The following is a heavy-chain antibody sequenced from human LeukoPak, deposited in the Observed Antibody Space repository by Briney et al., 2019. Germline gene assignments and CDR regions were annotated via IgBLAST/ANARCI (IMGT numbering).Heavy chain of an antibody. V-gene: IGHV3-21*01. CDR3: ARDATAPAGFYYFDY. D-gene: IGHD6-13*01. J-gene: IGHJ4*02. CDR1: GFTFSSYN. Sequence: GGSLRLSCAASGFTFSSYNINWVRLAPGKGLEWVSSISTSSSYIYYADSVKDRFTISRDNAKNSLFLQMNSLRAEDTAVYYCARDATAPAGFYYFDYWGQGTLVTVSS. CDR2: ISTSSSYI.